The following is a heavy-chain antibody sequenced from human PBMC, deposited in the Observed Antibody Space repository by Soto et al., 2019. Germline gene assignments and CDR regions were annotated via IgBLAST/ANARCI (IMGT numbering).Heavy chain of an antibody. CDR2: IYPGDSDT. D-gene: IGHD6-19*01. CDR3: ATLPRIAVAAKSNDAFDI. J-gene: IGHJ3*02. CDR1: GYSFTSYW. Sequence: EVQLVQSGAEVKKPGESLKISCKGSGYSFTSYWIGWVRQMPGKGLEWMGIIYPGDSDTRYSPSFQGQVTISADKSISTAYLQWSSLKASDTAMYYCATLPRIAVAAKSNDAFDIWGQGTMVTVSS. V-gene: IGHV5-51*01.